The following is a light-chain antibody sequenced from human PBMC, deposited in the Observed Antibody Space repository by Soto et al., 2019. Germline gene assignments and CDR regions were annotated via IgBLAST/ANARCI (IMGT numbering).Light chain of an antibody. J-gene: IGKJ3*01. CDR3: QQYYSYPLT. CDR1: QGISSY. Sequence: AIRVTQSPSSFSASTGDRVTITCRASQGISSYLAWYQQKPGKAPKLLIYAASTLQSGVPSRFSGSGSGTDFTLTISCLQSEDFATYYCQQYYSYPLTFGPGT. V-gene: IGKV1-8*01. CDR2: AAS.